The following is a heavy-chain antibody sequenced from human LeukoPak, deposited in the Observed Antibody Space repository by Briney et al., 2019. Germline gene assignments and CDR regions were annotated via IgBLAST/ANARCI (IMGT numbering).Heavy chain of an antibody. Sequence: SETLSLTCTVSGGSISGYYWSWIRQPPGKGLEWIGYIYYSGSTNYNPSLKSRVTISVDTSKNQFSLKLSSVTAADTAVYYCARWSSRSSGWPYYYYGMDVWGQGTTVTVSS. J-gene: IGHJ6*02. D-gene: IGHD6-19*01. CDR2: IYYSGST. V-gene: IGHV4-59*08. CDR1: GGSISGYY. CDR3: ARWSSRSSGWPYYYYGMDV.